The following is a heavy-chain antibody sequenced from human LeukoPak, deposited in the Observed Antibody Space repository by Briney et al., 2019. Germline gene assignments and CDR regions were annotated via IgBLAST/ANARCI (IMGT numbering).Heavy chain of an antibody. J-gene: IGHJ3*02. CDR2: IKQDGSEK. D-gene: IGHD1-26*01. CDR1: EFSVGSNY. Sequence: GGSLRLSCAASEFSVGSNYMTWVRQAPGKGLEWVANIKQDGSEKYYVDSVKGRFTISRDNAKNSLYLQMNSLRAEDTAVYYCGRDVGKYAFDIWGQGTMVTVSS. CDR3: GRDVGKYAFDI. V-gene: IGHV3-7*01.